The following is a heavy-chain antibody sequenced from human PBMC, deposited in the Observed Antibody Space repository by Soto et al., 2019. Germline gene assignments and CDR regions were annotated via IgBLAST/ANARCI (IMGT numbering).Heavy chain of an antibody. CDR2: ISAYNGNT. D-gene: IGHD2-8*01. J-gene: IGHJ6*03. CDR1: GYTFTSYG. V-gene: IGHV1-18*01. CDR3: ARDRGRNGYYYYYMDV. Sequence: ASVKVSCKASGYTFTSYGISWVRQAPGQGLEWMGWISAYNGNTNYAQKLQGRVTMTTDTSTSTAYMELRSLRSEDTAVYYCARDRGRNGYYYYYMDVWGKGTTVTVSS.